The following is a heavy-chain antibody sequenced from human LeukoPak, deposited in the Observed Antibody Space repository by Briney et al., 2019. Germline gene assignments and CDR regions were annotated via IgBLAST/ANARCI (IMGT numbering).Heavy chain of an antibody. D-gene: IGHD1-26*01. CDR2: ISGSGGST. CDR3: AKDGGSYRAGPK. J-gene: IGHJ4*02. Sequence: GGSLRLSCAASGFTFSSYAMSWVRQAPGKGLEWVSAISGSGGSTYYVDSVKGRFTISRDNSKNTLYLQMNSLRAEDTAVYYCAKDGGSYRAGPKWGQGTLVTVSS. CDR1: GFTFSSYA. V-gene: IGHV3-23*01.